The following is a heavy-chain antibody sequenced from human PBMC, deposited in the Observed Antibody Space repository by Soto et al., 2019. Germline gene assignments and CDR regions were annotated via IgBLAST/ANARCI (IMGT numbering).Heavy chain of an antibody. V-gene: IGHV5-10-1*01. J-gene: IGHJ5*02. CDR2: VDPRDSSV. CDR3: ARLFCSTSTCDSWFDP. CDR1: GYTFTTFW. Sequence: GESLKISCTGFGYTFTTFWISWVRQMPGKGLEWMGRVDPRDSSVNYNPSFQGRVTISVDKSISTAYLQWGSLKASDTAMYYCARLFCSTSTCDSWFDPWGQGTLVTVSS. D-gene: IGHD2-2*01.